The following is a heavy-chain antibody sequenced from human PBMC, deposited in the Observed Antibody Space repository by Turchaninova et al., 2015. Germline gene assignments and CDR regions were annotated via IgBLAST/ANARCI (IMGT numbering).Heavy chain of an antibody. V-gene: IGHV4-4*02. CDR1: GGSITSSHY. J-gene: IGHJ3*02. D-gene: IGHD1-1*01. Sequence: VQLQESGPGLVKPSGTLSLTCASSGGSITSSHYWSWVRQPPGKGLEWIGEIYHSGGTNYNPSLKSRVTTSVDKSNNQFSLNLSSVTAADTAVYYCARRAPNDHDAFDIWGQGTMVTVSS. CDR2: IYHSGGT. CDR3: ARRAPNDHDAFDI.